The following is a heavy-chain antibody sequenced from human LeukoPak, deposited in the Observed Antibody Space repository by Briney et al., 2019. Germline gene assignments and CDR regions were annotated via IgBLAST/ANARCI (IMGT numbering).Heavy chain of an antibody. CDR2: IYYSGST. V-gene: IGHV4-39*07. CDR3: ARAFSGDYTFDP. Sequence: SETLSLTCTVSGGSISSSSYYWGWIRQPPGKGLEWIGSIYYSGSTYYNPSLKSRVTISVDTSKNQFSLKLSSVTAADTAVYYCARAFSGDYTFDPWGQGTLVTVSS. J-gene: IGHJ5*02. D-gene: IGHD3-3*01. CDR1: GGSISSSSYY.